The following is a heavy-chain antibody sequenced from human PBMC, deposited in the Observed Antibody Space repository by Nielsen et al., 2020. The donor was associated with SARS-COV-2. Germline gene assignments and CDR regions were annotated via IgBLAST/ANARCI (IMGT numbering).Heavy chain of an antibody. D-gene: IGHD5-24*01. Sequence: GGSLRLSCAASGFTVSSNYMSWVRQAPGKGLEWVPVIYSFGTTYYADSVKGRFTISRHISKNMLYLQMSSLRAEDTAVYYCAVATIVAYPYYGMDVWGQGTTVTVSS. CDR2: IYSFGTT. CDR3: AVATIVAYPYYGMDV. CDR1: GFTVSSNY. V-gene: IGHV3-53*04. J-gene: IGHJ6*02.